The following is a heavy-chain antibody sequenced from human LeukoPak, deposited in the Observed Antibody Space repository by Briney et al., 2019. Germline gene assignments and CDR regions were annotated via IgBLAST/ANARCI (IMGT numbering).Heavy chain of an antibody. CDR1: GFTFTTYW. CDR3: ARDRSGYDYFDY. Sequence: GGSLRLSCAASGFTFTTYWMSWIRQLPGKGLEWVANINQDGTEKYYVDSVKGRFTISRDNSKNTLYLQMNSLRAEDTAVYYCARDRSGYDYFDYWGQGTLVTVSS. J-gene: IGHJ4*02. V-gene: IGHV3-7*01. D-gene: IGHD5-12*01. CDR2: INQDGTEK.